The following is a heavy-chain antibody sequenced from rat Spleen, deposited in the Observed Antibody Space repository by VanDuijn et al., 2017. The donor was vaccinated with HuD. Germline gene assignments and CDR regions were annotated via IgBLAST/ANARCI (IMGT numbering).Heavy chain of an antibody. D-gene: IGHD1-2*01. CDR3: TRVGYSSFLRYFDY. V-gene: IGHV2-43*01. CDR1: GFSLTSYH. J-gene: IGHJ2*01. CDR2: IWTGGST. Sequence: QVQLKESGPGLVQPSQTLSLTCTVSGFSLTSYHVSWVRQPPGKGLEWMGVIWTGGSTAYNSSFKSRLSVSRDISKSQVFLKMNSLQTEDTATYYCTRVGYSSFLRYFDYWGQGVMVTVSS.